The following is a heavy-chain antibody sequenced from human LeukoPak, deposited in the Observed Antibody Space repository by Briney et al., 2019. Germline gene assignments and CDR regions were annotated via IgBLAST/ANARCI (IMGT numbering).Heavy chain of an antibody. CDR2: IYSGGST. CDR1: GFSVSSNY. V-gene: IGHV3-66*01. J-gene: IGHJ4*02. CDR3: AKDVQSWPTYFDY. D-gene: IGHD1-1*01. Sequence: PGGSLRLSCAASGFSVSSNYMSWVRQAPGKGLEWVSVIYSGGSTYYADSVKGRFTISRDNSKNTLYLQVNSLRAADTAVYFCAKDVQSWPTYFDYWGQGTLVTVSS.